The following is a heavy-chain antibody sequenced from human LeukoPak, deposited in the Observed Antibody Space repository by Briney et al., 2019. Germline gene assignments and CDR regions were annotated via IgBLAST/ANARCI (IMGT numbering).Heavy chain of an antibody. V-gene: IGHV4-39*01. Sequence: PSETLSLTCTVSGGSTSSSSYYWGWIRQPPGKGLEWIGTIYYSGNTYYNPSLKSQVTISVDTSKTQFSLKLSSVTAADTAVYYCARHASGFYSHFDYWGQGTLVTVSS. CDR1: GGSTSSSSYY. CDR2: IYYSGNT. J-gene: IGHJ4*02. D-gene: IGHD3-22*01. CDR3: ARHASGFYSHFDY.